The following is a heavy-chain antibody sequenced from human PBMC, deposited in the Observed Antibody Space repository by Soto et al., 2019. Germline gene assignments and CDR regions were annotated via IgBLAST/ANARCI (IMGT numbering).Heavy chain of an antibody. J-gene: IGHJ5*02. CDR1: GYTFTGYY. CDR3: ARATVGFGENRFDP. CDR2: INPNSGGT. D-gene: IGHD3-10*01. Sequence: ASVKVSCKASGYTFTGYYMHWLRQCAGQGLEWMGWINPNSGGTNYAQKFQGWVTMTRDTSISTAYMELSRLRSDDTAVYYCARATVGFGENRFDPWGQGTLVNVSS. V-gene: IGHV1-2*04.